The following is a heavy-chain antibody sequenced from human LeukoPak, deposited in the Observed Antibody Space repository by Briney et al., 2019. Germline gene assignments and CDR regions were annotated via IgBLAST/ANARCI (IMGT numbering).Heavy chain of an antibody. CDR1: GYTFTGYY. CDR2: INPSSGGT. Sequence: ASVKVSCKASGYTFTGYYMHWVRQAPGQGLEWMGWINPSSGGTNYAQKFQGRVTMTRDTSISTAYMELSRLRSVDTAVYYCASLDTAMVNGDYWGQGTLVTVSS. CDR3: ASLDTAMVNGDY. V-gene: IGHV1-2*02. D-gene: IGHD5-18*01. J-gene: IGHJ4*02.